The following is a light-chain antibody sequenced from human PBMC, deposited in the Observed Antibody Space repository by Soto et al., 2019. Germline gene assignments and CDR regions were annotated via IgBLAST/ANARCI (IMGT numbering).Light chain of an antibody. CDR2: DNT. J-gene: IGLJ3*02. CDR3: ATWDSALSAGV. Sequence: QSALTQPASVSGSPGQSIAISCTGSSSDVGIYNYVSWYQQHPGKVPKLIIYDNTRRPLGIPDRFSGSKSGTSATLTITGLQTGDEADYYCATWDSALSAGVFGGGTKLTVL. CDR1: SSDVGIYNY. V-gene: IGLV1-51*01.